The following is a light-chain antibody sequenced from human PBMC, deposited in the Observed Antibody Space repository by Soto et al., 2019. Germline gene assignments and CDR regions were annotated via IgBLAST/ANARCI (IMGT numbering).Light chain of an antibody. CDR1: ASNIGANYD. CDR3: QSYDFTLGAFWV. Sequence: QSVLTQPPSVYGAPGQRVTIACTGGASNIGANYDVHWYQQLPGTAPKLLIYGTSNRPSGVPDRFSGSKSGTSASLAITGLQAEDEAHYFCQSYDFTLGAFWVFGGGTK. CDR2: GTS. V-gene: IGLV1-40*01. J-gene: IGLJ3*02.